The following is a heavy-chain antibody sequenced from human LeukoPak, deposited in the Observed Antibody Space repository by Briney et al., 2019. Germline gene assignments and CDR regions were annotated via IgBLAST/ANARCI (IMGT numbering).Heavy chain of an antibody. J-gene: IGHJ4*02. CDR2: INPNSGGT. V-gene: IGHV1-2*06. CDR3: ATDYYDSSGYYEGVF. CDR1: GYTFTGYY. Sequence: ASVKVSCKASGYTFTGYYMHWVRQAPGQGLGWMGRINPNSGGTNYAQKFQGRVTMTRDTSISTAYMELSRLRSDDTAVYYCATDYYDSSGYYEGVFWGQGTLVTVSS. D-gene: IGHD3-22*01.